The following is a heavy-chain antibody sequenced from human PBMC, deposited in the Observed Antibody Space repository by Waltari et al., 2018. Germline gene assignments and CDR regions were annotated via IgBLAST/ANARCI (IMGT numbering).Heavy chain of an antibody. CDR2: ISSSSGYI. CDR3: ARKTTVTSHYYGMDV. D-gene: IGHD4-17*01. J-gene: IGHJ6*02. V-gene: IGHV3-21*01. Sequence: EVQLVESGGGLVKPGGSLRLSCSASGFTFSSYRMNWVRQAPGKGLGWVEAISSSSGYIYNEDSWKVRCTIARDNAKNSLYLQMNSLGAEDTAVYYCARKTTVTSHYYGMDVWGQGTTVTVSS. CDR1: GFTFSSYR.